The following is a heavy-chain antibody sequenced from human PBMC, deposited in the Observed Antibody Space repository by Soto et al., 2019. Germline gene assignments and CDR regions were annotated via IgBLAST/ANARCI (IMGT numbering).Heavy chain of an antibody. V-gene: IGHV4-59*08. CDR1: GGSISSYY. CDR3: ARLGRRYSSSGYSMDV. Sequence: PSETLSLTCTVSGGSISSYYWSWIRQPPGKGLEWVGYIYYSGSTNYNPSLKSRVTISVDTSKSQFSLSLSSVTAADTAVYYCARLGRRYSSSGYSMDVWGKGTTVTVSS. CDR2: IYYSGST. D-gene: IGHD6-6*01. J-gene: IGHJ6*03.